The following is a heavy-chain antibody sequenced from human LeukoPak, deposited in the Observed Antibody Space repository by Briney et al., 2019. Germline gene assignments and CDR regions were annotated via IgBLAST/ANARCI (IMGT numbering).Heavy chain of an antibody. D-gene: IGHD3-3*01. J-gene: IGHJ5*02. V-gene: IGHV1-8*01. Sequence: ASVKVSCKASGYTFTSYDINWVRQATGQGLEWMGWMNPNSGNTGYAQKFQGRVTMTRNTSISTAYMELSSLRSEDTAVYYCARAPTRITIFGVVVSRPQRCFDPWGQGTLVTVSS. CDR3: ARAPTRITIFGVVVSRPQRCFDP. CDR2: MNPNSGNT. CDR1: GYTFTSYD.